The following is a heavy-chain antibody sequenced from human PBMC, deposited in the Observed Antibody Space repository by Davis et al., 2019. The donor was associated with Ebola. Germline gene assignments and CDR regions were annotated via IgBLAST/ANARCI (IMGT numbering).Heavy chain of an antibody. CDR2: IYYSGST. J-gene: IGHJ5*02. Sequence: SETLSLTCTVSGGSISSGGYYWSWIRQHPGKGLEWIGYIYYSGSTNYNPSLKSRVTISVDTSKNQFSLKLSSVTAADTAVYYCAGGEVYYDILTGYYHGWFDPWGQGTLVTVSS. CDR1: GGSISSGGYY. V-gene: IGHV4-61*08. D-gene: IGHD3-9*01. CDR3: AGGEVYYDILTGYYHGWFDP.